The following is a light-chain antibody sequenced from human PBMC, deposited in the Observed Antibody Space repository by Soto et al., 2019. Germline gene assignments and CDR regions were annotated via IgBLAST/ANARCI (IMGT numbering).Light chain of an antibody. V-gene: IGKV3-15*01. Sequence: EIVLTQSPGTLSLSPGERATLSCRASHTISSSYLAWYQQKPGQAPRLLIDGASTRATGIPARFSGSGSGTEFTLTISSLQSEDFAVYYCQQYNNWPPITFGQGTRLEIK. CDR2: GAS. CDR3: QQYNNWPPIT. CDR1: HTISSSY. J-gene: IGKJ5*01.